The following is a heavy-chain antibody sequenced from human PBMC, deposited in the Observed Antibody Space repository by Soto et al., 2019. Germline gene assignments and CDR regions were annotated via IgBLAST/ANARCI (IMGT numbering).Heavy chain of an antibody. CDR3: ARDYGDYVLNDAFDI. Sequence: ESGGGLVKPGGSLRLSCAASGFTFSSYSMNWVRQAPGKGLEWVSSISSSSSYIYYADSVKGRFTISRDNAKNSLYLQMNSLRAEDTAVYYCARDYGDYVLNDAFDIWGQGTMVTVSS. CDR1: GFTFSSYS. V-gene: IGHV3-21*01. CDR2: ISSSSSYI. D-gene: IGHD4-17*01. J-gene: IGHJ3*02.